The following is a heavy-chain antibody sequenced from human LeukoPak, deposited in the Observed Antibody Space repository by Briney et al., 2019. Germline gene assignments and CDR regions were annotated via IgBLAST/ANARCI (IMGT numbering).Heavy chain of an antibody. CDR1: GYSFTSYG. CDR2: ISAYNGNT. J-gene: IGHJ4*02. V-gene: IGHV1-18*01. Sequence: GESLKISCKGSGYSFTSYGISWVRQAPGQGLEWMGWISAYNGNTNYAQKLQGRVTMTTDTSTSTAYMELRSLRSDDTAVYYCARLLDGHGYWGQGTLVTVSS. CDR3: ARLLDGHGY. D-gene: IGHD5-24*01.